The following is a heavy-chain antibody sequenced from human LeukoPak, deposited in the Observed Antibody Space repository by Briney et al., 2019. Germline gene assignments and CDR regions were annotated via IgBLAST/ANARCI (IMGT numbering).Heavy chain of an antibody. D-gene: IGHD6-19*01. CDR2: INPNSGDT. J-gene: IGHJ4*02. CDR3: ARVDSSGWSVHPTLDD. Sequence: ASVTVSCKASGYTFTGYYMHWVRQAPGQGLEWMGWINPNSGDTNYAQRFQGRVTVTRDTSISTAYMELSRLRSDDTAVYYCARVDSSGWSVHPTLDDWGQGTLVTVSS. V-gene: IGHV1-2*02. CDR1: GYTFTGYY.